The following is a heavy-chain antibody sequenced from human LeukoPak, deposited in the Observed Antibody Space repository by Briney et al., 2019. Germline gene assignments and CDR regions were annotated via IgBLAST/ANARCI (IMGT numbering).Heavy chain of an antibody. J-gene: IGHJ6*02. CDR3: AREAAGHYPFYYYYGMDV. D-gene: IGHD1-14*01. CDR1: GFTFSSYW. CDR2: IKQDGSEN. V-gene: IGHV3-7*01. Sequence: GGSLRLSCAAPGFTFSSYWMSWVRQAPGKGLEWVANIKQDGSENYYVDSVKGRFTISRDNAKNSLYLQMNSLRAEDTAVYCCAREAAGHYPFYYYYGMDVWGQGTTVTVSS.